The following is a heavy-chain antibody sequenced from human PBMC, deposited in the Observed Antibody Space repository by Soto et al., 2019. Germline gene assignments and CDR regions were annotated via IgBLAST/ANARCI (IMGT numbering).Heavy chain of an antibody. CDR2: IYYSGST. D-gene: IGHD2-2*01. CDR3: ARLPYCSSTTCYFANY. J-gene: IGHJ4*02. CDR1: GGSISSSSYY. V-gene: IGHV4-39*01. Sequence: QLQLQESGPGLVKPSETLSLTCTVSGGSISSSSYYWGWIRQPPGEGLEWIASIYYSGSTYYNPSLKSGVTISVDTSKNEFSLKLSSVTAADTAVYFCARLPYCSSTTCYFANYWGQGTLVTVSS.